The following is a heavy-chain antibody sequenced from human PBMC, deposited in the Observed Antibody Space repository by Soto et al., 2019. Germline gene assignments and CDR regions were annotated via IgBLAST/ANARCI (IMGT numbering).Heavy chain of an antibody. CDR1: GGSISSGDYY. CDR2: IYYSGST. V-gene: IGHV4-30-4*01. Sequence: SETLSLTCSVSGGSISSGDYYWNWIRQPPGKGLEWIGHIYYSGSTYYNSSLKSRVTISLDTSKNQFSLKLSSVTAADTAVYYCVRRWGTYFDFWGQGTLVTVSS. J-gene: IGHJ4*02. D-gene: IGHD7-27*01. CDR3: VRRWGTYFDF.